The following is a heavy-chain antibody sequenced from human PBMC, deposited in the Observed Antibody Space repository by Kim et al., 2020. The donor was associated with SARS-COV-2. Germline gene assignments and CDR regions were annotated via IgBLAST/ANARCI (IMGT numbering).Heavy chain of an antibody. Sequence: SLKGRFSISKDNAKNSLYLQMNGLIDEDTAVYYCAREVTMVRVISYGMDVWGQGTTVTVSS. J-gene: IGHJ6*02. CDR3: AREVTMVRVISYGMDV. D-gene: IGHD3-10*01. V-gene: IGHV3-48*02.